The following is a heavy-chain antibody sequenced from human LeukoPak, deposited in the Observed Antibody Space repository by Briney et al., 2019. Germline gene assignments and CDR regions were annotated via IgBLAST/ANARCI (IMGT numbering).Heavy chain of an antibody. Sequence: GESLKISCKGSGYRFTSYLIGWGRPMPGEGLEVAGIIYPEDSDTRYSPSFQGQVTISADKSTSTAYLQWSSLKASDTAMYYCASGWDPFDYWGQGPLVTVSS. V-gene: IGHV5-51*01. CDR1: GYRFTSYL. CDR3: ASGWDPFDY. CDR2: IYPEDSDT. J-gene: IGHJ4*02. D-gene: IGHD1-26*01.